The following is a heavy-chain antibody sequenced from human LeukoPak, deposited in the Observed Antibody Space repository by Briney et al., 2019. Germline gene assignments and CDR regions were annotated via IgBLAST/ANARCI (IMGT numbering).Heavy chain of an antibody. CDR3: ARGGVGIAARRFDY. J-gene: IGHJ4*02. V-gene: IGHV4-34*01. Sequence: SETLSLTCAVHGGSFSGYYWSWIRQPPGKGLEWIGEINHSGSTNYNPSLKSRVTISVDTSKNQFSLKLSSVTAADTAVYYCARGGVGIAARRFDYWGQGTLVTVSS. CDR1: GGSFSGYY. CDR2: INHSGST. D-gene: IGHD6-6*01.